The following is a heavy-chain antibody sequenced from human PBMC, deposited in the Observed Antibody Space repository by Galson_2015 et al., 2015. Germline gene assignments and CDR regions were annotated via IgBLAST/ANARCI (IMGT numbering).Heavy chain of an antibody. Sequence: SLRLSCAASGFTFSSYGMNWVRQAPGKGLEWVSSINSSSSYIYYADSVKGRFTISRDNAKNTLYLQMNSLRLEDTAVYYCAKDQYSNSYYYAIDFWGQGTTVTVSS. J-gene: IGHJ6*02. CDR3: AKDQYSNSYYYAIDF. D-gene: IGHD4-11*01. V-gene: IGHV3-21*04. CDR1: GFTFSSYG. CDR2: INSSSSYI.